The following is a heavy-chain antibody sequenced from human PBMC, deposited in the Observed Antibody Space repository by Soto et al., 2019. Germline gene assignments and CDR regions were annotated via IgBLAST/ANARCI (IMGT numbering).Heavy chain of an antibody. V-gene: IGHV2-5*01. CDR3: AHSSRQQLGRGGFDY. Sequence: PTPTLPPTSALSWFSPSARGGGGGWIRSPPGKALEWLALIYWNDDKRYSPSLKSRLTITKDTSKNQVVLTMTNMDPVDTATYYCAHSSRQQLGRGGFDYWGQGTLVTVSS. CDR1: WFSPSARGGG. J-gene: IGHJ4*02. D-gene: IGHD6-13*01. CDR2: IYWNDDK.